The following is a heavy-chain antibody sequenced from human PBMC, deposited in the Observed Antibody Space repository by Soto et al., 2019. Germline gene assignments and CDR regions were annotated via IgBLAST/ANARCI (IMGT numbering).Heavy chain of an antibody. V-gene: IGHV1-3*01. CDR2: INAGNGNT. CDR1: GYPFSDYA. Sequence: QVHLVQSGAEVKKPGASVKISCEASGYPFSDYAIHWVRQAPGQRLEWMGRINAGNGNTEYSQPXXGRLXITXXXXAXXXXXXXXXXXXXXXXXXXCARXRDRGDYYYYYXDVWGRGTTV. CDR3: ARXRDRGDYYYYYXDV. D-gene: IGHD3-10*01. J-gene: IGHJ6*03.